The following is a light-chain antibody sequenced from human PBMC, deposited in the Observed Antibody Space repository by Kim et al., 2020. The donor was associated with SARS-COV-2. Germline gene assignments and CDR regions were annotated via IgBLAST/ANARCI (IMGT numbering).Light chain of an antibody. V-gene: IGLV2-14*01. CDR3: SSYTSSTSLV. J-gene: IGLJ3*02. CDR2: DVS. Sequence: QSALTQPASVSGSPGQSITISCTGTSSDVGGYNYVSWYQQHPGKAPKLMIYDVSKWPSGVSNRFSGSKSGNKASLTISGLQAEDEGVYYCSSYTSSTSLVFGGGTQLTVL. CDR1: SSDVGGYNY.